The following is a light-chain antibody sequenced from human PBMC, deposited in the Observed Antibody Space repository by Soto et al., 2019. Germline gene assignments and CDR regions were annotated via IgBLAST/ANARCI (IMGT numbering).Light chain of an antibody. Sequence: IQMTQSPSSLSASVGDRGNITCQASQDIRNYLNWYQQKPGKAPELLIFDASNLEPGVSSRFSGSGAGTEFSFTISGLQPEDGATYYCQHYRDLLFFVGGTKVEVK. CDR3: QHYRDLLF. CDR2: DAS. V-gene: IGKV1-33*01. J-gene: IGKJ4*01. CDR1: QDIRNY.